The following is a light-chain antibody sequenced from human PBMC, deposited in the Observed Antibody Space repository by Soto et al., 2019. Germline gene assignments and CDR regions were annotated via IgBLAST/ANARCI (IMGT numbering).Light chain of an antibody. CDR1: QSVSSK. Sequence: EIVMTQSPATLSLSPGERVTLSCRASQSVSSKLAWYQQKPGQAPRLLIYGASIRATDIPARFSGSGSGTEFTLTISRLQSEDFATYYCQHVNSYPPFTFGPGTTVDLK. J-gene: IGKJ3*01. CDR3: QHVNSYPPFT. CDR2: GAS. V-gene: IGKV3-15*01.